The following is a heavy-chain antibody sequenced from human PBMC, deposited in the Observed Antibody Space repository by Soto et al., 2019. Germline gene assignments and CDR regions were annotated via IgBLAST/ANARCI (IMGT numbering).Heavy chain of an antibody. V-gene: IGHV1-18*01. J-gene: IGHJ6*02. D-gene: IGHD3-16*01. Sequence: QVQLVQSGAEVKKPGASVKVSCKASGYSFTRYGISWVRQAPGQGLEWMGWISGYNANTNYPENLQGRVTMTTDTSTSPAYMEVRNLISDDTDVYYCARMGDVPYYYYGLDVWGQGTTVTVSS. CDR2: ISGYNANT. CDR1: GYSFTRYG. CDR3: ARMGDVPYYYYGLDV.